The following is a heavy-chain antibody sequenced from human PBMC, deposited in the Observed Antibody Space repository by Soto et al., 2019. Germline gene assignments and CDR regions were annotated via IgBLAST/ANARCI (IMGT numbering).Heavy chain of an antibody. V-gene: IGHV4-59*01. CDR1: GGSLSSFY. D-gene: IGHD1-7*01. CDR2: IYYSGSS. CDR3: ARDWELRRMDV. J-gene: IGHJ6*02. Sequence: SETLSLTCIVSGGSLSSFYWSWVRQPPGKGLEWIGSIYYSGSSNYNPSLKSRVTISVDTSKNQFSLKLTSVTAADTAMYYCARDWELRRMDVWGQGTTVTVSS.